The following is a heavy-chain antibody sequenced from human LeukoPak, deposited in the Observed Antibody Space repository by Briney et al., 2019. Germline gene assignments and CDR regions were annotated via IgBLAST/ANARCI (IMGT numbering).Heavy chain of an antibody. D-gene: IGHD4-23*01. CDR3: AMGLAWKLDY. CDR1: GDSINNNNW. Sequence: SETLSLTCAVSGDSINNNNWWSWVRQSPGKGLEWIGEIYHSGSTNYNPSLKSRVIISVDKSKNQFSLKLSSVIAADTAVYYCAMGLAWKLDYWGQGTLVTVSS. CDR2: IYHSGST. J-gene: IGHJ4*02. V-gene: IGHV4-4*02.